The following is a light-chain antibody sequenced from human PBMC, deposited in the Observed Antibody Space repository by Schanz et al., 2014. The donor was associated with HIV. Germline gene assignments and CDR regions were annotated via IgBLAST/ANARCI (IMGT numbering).Light chain of an antibody. Sequence: QSALTQPASVSGSPGQSITISCTGTSSDVGSYNYVSWYQQHPGKAPKLMIYDVSNRPSGVPARFSGSKSGNTASLTVSGLQAEDEADYYCSSYTSSSTLVVFGGGTKLTVL. CDR3: SSYTSSSTLVV. V-gene: IGLV2-14*03. J-gene: IGLJ2*01. CDR2: DVS. CDR1: SSDVGSYNY.